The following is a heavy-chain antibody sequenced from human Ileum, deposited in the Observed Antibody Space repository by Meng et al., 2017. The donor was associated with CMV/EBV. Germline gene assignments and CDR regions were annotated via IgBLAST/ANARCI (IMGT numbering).Heavy chain of an antibody. CDR1: GYSFTNYY. V-gene: IGHV1-46*01. CDR2: IHPGGGST. J-gene: IGHJ4*02. CDR3: ARAQYAIYGVVPFDY. Sequence: FGYSFTNYYIHWVRQAHGQGPEWMGIIHPGGGSTNFAQKFQGRVTLTGDTSTSTVYMELSSLRSEDTAVYYCARAQYAIYGVVPFDYWGQGTLVTVSS. D-gene: IGHD3-3*01.